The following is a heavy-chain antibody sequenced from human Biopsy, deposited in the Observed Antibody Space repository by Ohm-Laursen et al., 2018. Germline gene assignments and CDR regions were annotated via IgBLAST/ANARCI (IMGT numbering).Heavy chain of an antibody. J-gene: IGHJ3*01. V-gene: IGHV4-59*01. D-gene: IGHD5-24*01. CDR2: IYFTGST. Sequence: GTLSLTCTVSGGSIINNYWSWIRQPPGKGLEWIGYIYFTGSTNYNPSLKSRVTISVDTSKNQFSLRLSSVTAADTAVYYCARDSGGMATILDAFDLWGQGTMVTVS. CDR1: GGSIINNY. CDR3: ARDSGGMATILDAFDL.